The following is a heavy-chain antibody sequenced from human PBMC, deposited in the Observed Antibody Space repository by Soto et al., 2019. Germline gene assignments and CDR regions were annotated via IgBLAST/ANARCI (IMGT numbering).Heavy chain of an antibody. V-gene: IGHV4-39*01. CDR2: IHYIGST. J-gene: IGHJ1*01. CDR3: ARQNYYGSALQYFQN. CDR1: GGSISSSAYF. Sequence: QLQLQESGPGLVKPSETLSLTYTVSGGSISSSAYFWAWIRQPPGKGLEWIGSIHYIGSTYYNPSLKSRVTISVDTSKNQFSLKLSSVTAADTAVYYCARQNYYGSALQYFQNWGQGTLVTVSS. D-gene: IGHD3-10*01.